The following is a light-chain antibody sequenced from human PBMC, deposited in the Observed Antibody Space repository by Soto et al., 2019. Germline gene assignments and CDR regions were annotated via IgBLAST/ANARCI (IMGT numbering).Light chain of an antibody. CDR2: DAS. CDR1: QSVTNW. Sequence: DIQMTQSPSTLSASVGDRVTITCRASQSVTNWLAWYQQKPGKAPNLLIYDASRLQSGIPSRFSGSGSGTEFTLSIFSLQPDDFATYYCQQYTTYPYTFGQGTKVDIK. J-gene: IGKJ2*01. V-gene: IGKV1-5*01. CDR3: QQYTTYPYT.